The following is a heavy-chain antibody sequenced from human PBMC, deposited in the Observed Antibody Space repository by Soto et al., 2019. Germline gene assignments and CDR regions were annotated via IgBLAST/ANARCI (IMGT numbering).Heavy chain of an antibody. D-gene: IGHD3-16*01. Sequence: LRLSCATSDFTFRNYWMNWVRQAPGKGLEWVANIKPDGSATNYVDSVKGRFTISRDNVRNSVSLQMNSLRVEDTAVYFCFGGNGGPQWGQGTLVTVSS. V-gene: IGHV3-7*03. CDR3: FGGNGGPQ. CDR1: DFTFRNYW. J-gene: IGHJ4*02. CDR2: IKPDGSAT.